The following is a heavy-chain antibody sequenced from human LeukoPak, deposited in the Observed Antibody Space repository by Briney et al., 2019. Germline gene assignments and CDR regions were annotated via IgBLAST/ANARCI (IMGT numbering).Heavy chain of an antibody. Sequence: GGSLRLSCAASGFTFSSYGMHWVRQAPGKGLEWVAVIWYDGSNKYYADSVKGRFTISRDNSKNTLYLQMNSLRAEDTAVYYCARGRVANFLDFWGPGNPGTGSP. CDR2: IWYDGSNK. CDR1: GFTFSSYG. V-gene: IGHV3-33*01. D-gene: IGHD3-3*01. J-gene: IGHJ4*02. CDR3: ARGRVANFLDF.